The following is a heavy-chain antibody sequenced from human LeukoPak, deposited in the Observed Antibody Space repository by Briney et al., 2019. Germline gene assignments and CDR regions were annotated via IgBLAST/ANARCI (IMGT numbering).Heavy chain of an antibody. V-gene: IGHV1-2*02. CDR1: GYSFTDYY. J-gene: IGHJ3*01. CDR2: IDPDGGGT. Sequence: GASVKVSCKASGYSFTDYYLHWVRQAPGQGLEWVGCIDPDGGGTKFAQKFQGGVTMTTDTSISAAYMELSRLRFDDTAVYYCAREYYDSSGLKYAFDVWGQGTVVTVSS. CDR3: AREYYDSSGLKYAFDV. D-gene: IGHD3-22*01.